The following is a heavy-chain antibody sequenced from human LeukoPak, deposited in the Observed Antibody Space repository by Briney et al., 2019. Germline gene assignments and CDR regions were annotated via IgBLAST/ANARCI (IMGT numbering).Heavy chain of an antibody. J-gene: IGHJ4*02. D-gene: IGHD5-18*01. CDR1: GGSFSGYY. Sequence: PSETLSLTCAVYGGSFSGYYWSWIRQPPGKGLEWIGEINHSGSTNYNPSLKSRVTISVDTSKNQFSLKLSSVTAADTAVYYCARGITWIQLGYWGQGTLVTVSS. CDR3: ARGITWIQLGY. V-gene: IGHV4-34*01. CDR2: INHSGST.